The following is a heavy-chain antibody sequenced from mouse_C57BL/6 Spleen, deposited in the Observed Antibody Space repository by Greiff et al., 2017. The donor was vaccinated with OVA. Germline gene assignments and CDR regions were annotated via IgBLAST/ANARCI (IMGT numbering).Heavy chain of an antibody. CDR2: IWWDDDK. D-gene: IGHD1-1*01. CDR1: GFSLSTFGMG. Sequence: QVTLKVSGPGILQPSQTLSLTCSFSGFSLSTFGMGVGWIRQPSGKGLDWLAHIWWDDDKYYNPALNSRPPTSKDTSKNQIFLTIANVDTADTATYYCARPGTPCAMDYWGQGTSVTVSS. J-gene: IGHJ4*01. V-gene: IGHV8-8*01. CDR3: ARPGTPCAMDY.